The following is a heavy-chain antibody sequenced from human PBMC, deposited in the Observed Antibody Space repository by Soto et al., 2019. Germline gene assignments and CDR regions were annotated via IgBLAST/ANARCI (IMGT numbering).Heavy chain of an antibody. CDR2: RNPNSGNT. Sequence: SVKRACKVSGYEFTSYYMHRLRRATGQGQEWMGWRNPNSGNTGYAQKFQGRVNMTRNTSISTAYMELSSLRSEDTAVYYCARGSYIVVVPAASAQNWFDPWGQGTLVTVSS. J-gene: IGHJ5*02. CDR1: GYEFTSYY. D-gene: IGHD2-2*01. CDR3: ARGSYIVVVPAASAQNWFDP. V-gene: IGHV1-8*01.